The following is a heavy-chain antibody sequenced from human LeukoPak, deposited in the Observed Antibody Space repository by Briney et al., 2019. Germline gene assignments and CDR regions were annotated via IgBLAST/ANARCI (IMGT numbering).Heavy chain of an antibody. D-gene: IGHD6-13*01. V-gene: IGHV3-53*01. CDR3: ARAWAPAGLYFDY. J-gene: IGHJ4*02. CDR2: INSGGRT. Sequence: GGSLRLSCAASGFTVSSNHMTWVRQPPRKGLEWVSVINSGGRTYYADSVKGRFIISRDNSRNTLYLQMNNLRAEDTAVYYCARAWAPAGLYFDYWGQGTLVTVSS. CDR1: GFTVSSNH.